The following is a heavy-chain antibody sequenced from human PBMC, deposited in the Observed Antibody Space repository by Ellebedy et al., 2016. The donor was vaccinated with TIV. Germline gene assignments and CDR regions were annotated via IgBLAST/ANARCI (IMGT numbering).Heavy chain of an antibody. V-gene: IGHV3-23*01. D-gene: IGHD3-22*01. CDR2: VSYSGSST. CDR3: AKDRYYDRGRYFDY. Sequence: GGSLRLXXAASGFSFSTYAMSWVRQAPGKGLEWVSAVSYSGSSTYYADSVKGRFSISRDNSKNTLYLHMNSLRADDTAVYYCAKDRYYDRGRYFDYWGQGTLVTVSS. J-gene: IGHJ4*02. CDR1: GFSFSTYA.